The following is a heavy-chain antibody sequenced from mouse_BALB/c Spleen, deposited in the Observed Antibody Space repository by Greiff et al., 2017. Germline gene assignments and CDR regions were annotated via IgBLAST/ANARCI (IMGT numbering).Heavy chain of an antibody. D-gene: IGHD2-4*01. CDR1: GFSLTSYG. CDR2: IWAGGST. J-gene: IGHJ4*01. Sequence: VQLVESGPGLVAPSQSLSITCTVSGFSLTSYGVHWVRQPPGKGLEWLGVIWAGGSTNYNSALMSRLSISKDNSKSQVFLKMNRLQTDDTAMYYCARSMITAVYYAMDYWGQGTSVTVSS. V-gene: IGHV2-9*02. CDR3: ARSMITAVYYAMDY.